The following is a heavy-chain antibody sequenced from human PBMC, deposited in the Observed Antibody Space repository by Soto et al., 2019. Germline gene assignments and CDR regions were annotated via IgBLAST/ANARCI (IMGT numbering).Heavy chain of an antibody. D-gene: IGHD3-22*01. V-gene: IGHV1-69*01. CDR2: IIPIFDIT. J-gene: IGHJ6*02. CDR3: ARPVEEGYSSNHHYYYALDV. CDR1: GGTFRSYS. Sequence: QVQLVQSGAEVKKPGSSVKVSCKASGGTFRSYSISWVRQAPGQGLEWMGGIIPIFDITNYAQKFQGRVTITAEESTRTPYMELSSLGSDETAVYYCARPVEEGYSSNHHYYYALDVWGQGTTVTV.